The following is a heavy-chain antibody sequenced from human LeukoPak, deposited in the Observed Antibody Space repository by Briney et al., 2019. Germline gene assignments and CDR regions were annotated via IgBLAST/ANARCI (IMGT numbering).Heavy chain of an antibody. Sequence: PSETLSLTCTVSGGSISSSSYYWGWIRQPPGKGLEWIGYIYYSGSTNYNPSLKSRVTISVDTSKNQFSLKLSSVTAADTAVYYCAGWGGELRFDYWGQGTLVTVSS. V-gene: IGHV4-61*05. J-gene: IGHJ4*02. CDR1: GGSISSSSYY. CDR3: AGWGGELRFDY. CDR2: IYYSGST. D-gene: IGHD1-26*01.